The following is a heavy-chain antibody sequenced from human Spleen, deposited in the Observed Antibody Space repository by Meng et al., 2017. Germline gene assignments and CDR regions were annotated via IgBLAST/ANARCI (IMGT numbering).Heavy chain of an antibody. V-gene: IGHV4-59*01. D-gene: IGHD3-10*01. CDR3: ATNINVRGYYPMDV. J-gene: IGHJ6*02. CDR1: GASTSSYY. Sequence: SETLSLTCTVSGASTSSYYLSWIRQPPGKGLEWIGYISYSGSIDYNPSLKSRVTISLDTSKNQFSLKLSSVTAADTAVYYCATNINVRGYYPMDVWGQGTRVTVSS. CDR2: ISYSGSI.